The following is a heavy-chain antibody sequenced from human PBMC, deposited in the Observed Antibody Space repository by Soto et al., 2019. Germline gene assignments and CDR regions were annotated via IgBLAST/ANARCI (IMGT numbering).Heavy chain of an antibody. J-gene: IGHJ3*02. Sequence: GGSLRLSCAASGFTFSSYGMHWVRQAPGKGLEWVAVIWYDGSNKYYADSVKGRFTISRDNSKNTLYLQMNSLRAEDTAVYYCARESYDYVWGSYRQGHAFDIWGQGTMVTVSS. CDR2: IWYDGSNK. V-gene: IGHV3-33*01. D-gene: IGHD3-16*02. CDR1: GFTFSSYG. CDR3: ARESYDYVWGSYRQGHAFDI.